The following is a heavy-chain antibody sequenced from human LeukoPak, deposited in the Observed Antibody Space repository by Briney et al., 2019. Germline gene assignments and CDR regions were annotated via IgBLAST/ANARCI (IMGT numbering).Heavy chain of an antibody. CDR2: IRYDGTNK. V-gene: IGHV3-30*02. CDR1: GFTFSSYG. CDR3: AKLTVPLDAFDI. D-gene: IGHD4-17*01. J-gene: IGHJ3*02. Sequence: GGSLRLSCAESGFTFSSYGMHRVRQTPGKGLEWVAFIRYDGTNKYYADSVKGRFTISRDNSKNTLYLQMNSLRAEDTAVYYCAKLTVPLDAFDIWGQGTMVTVSS.